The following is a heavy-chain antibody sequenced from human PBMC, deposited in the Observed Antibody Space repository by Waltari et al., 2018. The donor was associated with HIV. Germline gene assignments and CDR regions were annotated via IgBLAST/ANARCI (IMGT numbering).Heavy chain of an antibody. CDR1: GYTFTGYY. D-gene: IGHD3-22*01. V-gene: IGHV1-2*02. CDR3: ARVPYYYDTSAYPDY. Sequence: QVQLVQSGAEVKKPGASVKVSCKASGYTFTGYYMHWVRQAPGQGLELMGWINPNSCGTNYAQKFQGRVTMTRDTSITTAYMEVSRLRSDDTAVYYCARVPYYYDTSAYPDYWGQGTLVTVSS. CDR2: INPNSCGT. J-gene: IGHJ4*02.